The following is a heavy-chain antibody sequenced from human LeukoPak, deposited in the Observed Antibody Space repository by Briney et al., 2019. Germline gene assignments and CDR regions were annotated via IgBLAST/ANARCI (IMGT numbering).Heavy chain of an antibody. J-gene: IGHJ3*02. CDR3: ARGLGYCSSTSCYAIHAFDI. V-gene: IGHV1-8*03. CDR1: GYTFTSYD. D-gene: IGHD2-2*01. Sequence: ASVKVSCKASGYTFTSYDINWVRQATGQGLEWMRWINPNSDNTGYTQKFQGRVTITRNTSISTAYMELSSLRSEDTAVYYCARGLGYCSSTSCYAIHAFDIWGQGTMVTVSS. CDR2: INPNSDNT.